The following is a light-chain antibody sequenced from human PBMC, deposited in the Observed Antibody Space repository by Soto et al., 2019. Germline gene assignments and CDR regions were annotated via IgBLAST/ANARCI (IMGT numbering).Light chain of an antibody. J-gene: IGLJ2*01. Sequence: QSALTQPRSVSGSPGQSVTISCTGVSSYVGDYYYVSWYQQHPGKAPKLMIYDVTKRPSGVPDRFSGSKSGNTASLTISGLQAADEADYYCCSYAGSSTFRVLFGGGTKVTVL. CDR1: SSYVGDYYY. CDR3: CSYAGSSTFRVL. V-gene: IGLV2-11*01. CDR2: DVT.